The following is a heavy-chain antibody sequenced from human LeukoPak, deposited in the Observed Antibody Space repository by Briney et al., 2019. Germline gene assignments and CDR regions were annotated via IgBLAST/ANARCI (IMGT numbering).Heavy chain of an antibody. J-gene: IGHJ4*02. Sequence: GGSLRLSCAASEFIYSSHRMHWVRQAPGKGLVWVSRISSDGWSTSYADSVKGRFTASRDNAENTLYLQMNSLRAEHTAVYYCARVSQFPGISSDYWGQGSLVTVSS. D-gene: IGHD2-21*01. CDR1: EFIYSSHR. CDR2: ISSDGWST. CDR3: ARVSQFPGISSDY. V-gene: IGHV3-74*01.